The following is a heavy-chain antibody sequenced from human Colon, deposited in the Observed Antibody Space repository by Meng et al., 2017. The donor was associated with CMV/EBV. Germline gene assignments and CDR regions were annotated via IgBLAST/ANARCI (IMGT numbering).Heavy chain of an antibody. V-gene: IGHV1-18*01. CDR3: ARDALYGELTNWFDP. D-gene: IGHD3-10*01. CDR2: ISAYNGNT. CDR1: GYTFTSYG. Sequence: ASVKVSCKASGYTFTSYGISWVRQAPGQGLEWMGWISAYNGNTNYAQKLQGRVTMTTDTSTSTAYMELSRLRSDDTAVYYCARDALYGELTNWFDPWGQGTLVTVSS. J-gene: IGHJ5*02.